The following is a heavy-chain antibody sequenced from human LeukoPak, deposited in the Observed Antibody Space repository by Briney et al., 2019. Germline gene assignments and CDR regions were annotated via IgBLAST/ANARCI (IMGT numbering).Heavy chain of an antibody. CDR3: AKDLHSSSWYNYFQH. D-gene: IGHD6-13*01. V-gene: IGHV3-23*01. Sequence: GGSLRLSCAASGFTFSSYVMSWVRQAPGKGLEWVSAISDSGGSTYYADSVTGRFTVSRDDSKNTLYLQMNSLRAEDTAVYYCAKDLHSSSWYNYFQHWGQGTLVTVSS. CDR1: GFTFSSYV. J-gene: IGHJ1*01. CDR2: ISDSGGST.